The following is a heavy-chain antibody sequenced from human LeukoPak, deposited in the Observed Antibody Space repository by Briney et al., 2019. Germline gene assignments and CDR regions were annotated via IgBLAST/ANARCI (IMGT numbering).Heavy chain of an antibody. J-gene: IGHJ4*02. Sequence: GGSLRLSRAASGFTFSSYSMNWVRQAPGKGLEWVSSISSSSSYIYYADSVKGRFTISRDNAKNSLYLQMNSLRAEDTAVYYCARASTSHEPTPWAHLCQDYWGQGALVTVSS. CDR3: ARASTSHEPTPWAHLCQDY. D-gene: IGHD2-2*01. CDR2: ISSSSSYI. CDR1: GFTFSSYS. V-gene: IGHV3-21*01.